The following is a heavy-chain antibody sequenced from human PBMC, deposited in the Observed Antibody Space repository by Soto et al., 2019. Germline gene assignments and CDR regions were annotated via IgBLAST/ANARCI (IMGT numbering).Heavy chain of an antibody. CDR2: IGTAGDT. V-gene: IGHV3-13*01. Sequence: GGSLRLSGEASGFTFSGFDMHWVRQPTGKVLEGVSSIGTAGDTYYAVSVKGRFTISRDNAKNSLSLQINSLSDGDMAVYFCAQRQEIGTNFLDSWGQGTQVTVPQ. CDR1: GFTFSGFD. J-gene: IGHJ4*02. CDR3: AQRQEIGTNFLDS. D-gene: IGHD2-8*01.